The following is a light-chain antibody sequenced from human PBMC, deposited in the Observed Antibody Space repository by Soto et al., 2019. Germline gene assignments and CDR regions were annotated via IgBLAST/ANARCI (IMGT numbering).Light chain of an antibody. CDR1: QSVSSY. J-gene: IGKJ5*01. Sequence: VVSQSPGTLSLSPGEGATLSCWASQSVSSYLAWYQQKPGQAPRLLIYAASSRATGIPDRFSGSGSGTDFTLTISRLEPEDFAVYYCQQYGNSPITFGQGTRLEIK. CDR2: AAS. CDR3: QQYGNSPIT. V-gene: IGKV3-20*01.